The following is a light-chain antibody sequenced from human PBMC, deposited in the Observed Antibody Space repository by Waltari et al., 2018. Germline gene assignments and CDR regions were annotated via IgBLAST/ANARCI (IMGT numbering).Light chain of an antibody. V-gene: IGKV3-20*01. CDR3: QHYVSLPAT. CDR2: GAS. Sequence: EIVLTQSPGTLFLSPGEGATLSCRASQSVSRTLAWYQQKPGQAPRLLIYGASRRATGIPDRFSGSGSGTDFSLTISRLEPDDSAVYFCQHYVSLPATFGQGTKVETK. CDR1: QSVSRT. J-gene: IGKJ1*01.